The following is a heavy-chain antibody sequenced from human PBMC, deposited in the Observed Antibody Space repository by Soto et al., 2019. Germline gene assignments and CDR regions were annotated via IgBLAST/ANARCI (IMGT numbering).Heavy chain of an antibody. CDR2: LYSDGGT. Sequence: EVPLVESGGGLVQPGGSLRLSCAASGFTVSSNYMSWVRQAPGKGLEWVSVLYSDGGTYYADSAKGRFTISRHNSKNTLYLQMNSLRAEDTAMYYCARGSSGWYSHWYFDLWGRGTLVTVSS. J-gene: IGHJ2*01. V-gene: IGHV3-53*04. CDR1: GFTVSSNY. CDR3: ARGSSGWYSHWYFDL. D-gene: IGHD6-19*01.